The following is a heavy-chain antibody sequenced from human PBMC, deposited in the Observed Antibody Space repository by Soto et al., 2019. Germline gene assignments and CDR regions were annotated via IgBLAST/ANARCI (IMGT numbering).Heavy chain of an antibody. CDR2: MNPNSGHT. Sequence: ASVKVSCKASGYTFTSFDINWVRQATGQGLEWMGWMNPNSGHTGYAQKFQGKVTMTRDTSISTAYMELSSLRYEDTAVYYCTRGRNSGDGYNGGGYWGQGXLVTVYS. CDR3: TRGRNSGDGYNGGGY. CDR1: GYTFTSFD. V-gene: IGHV1-8*01. J-gene: IGHJ4*02. D-gene: IGHD1-1*01.